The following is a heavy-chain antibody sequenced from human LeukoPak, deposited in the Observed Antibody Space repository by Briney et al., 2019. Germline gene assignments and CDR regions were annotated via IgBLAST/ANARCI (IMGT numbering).Heavy chain of an antibody. CDR3: AREGRYYFDY. CDR1: GFTFNSYE. J-gene: IGHJ4*02. CDR2: ISKTGSIT. V-gene: IGHV3-48*03. Sequence: PGGSLRLSCAPSGFTFNSYEIIWVRQAPGKGLEWISYISKTGSITYYADSAKGRFTISRDNGKNLLYLQMNTLRAEDTAIYYCAREGRYYFDYWGQGALVTVSS.